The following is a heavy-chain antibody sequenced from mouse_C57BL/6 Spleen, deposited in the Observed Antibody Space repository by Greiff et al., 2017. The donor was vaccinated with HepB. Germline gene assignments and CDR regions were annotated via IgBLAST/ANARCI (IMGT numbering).Heavy chain of an antibody. CDR1: GYTFTSYW. CDR2: IYPGSGST. Sequence: QVQLQQPGAELVKPGASVKMSCKASGYTFTSYWITWVKQRPGQGLEWNGDIYPGSGSTNYNEKFKSKATLTVDTSSSTAYMQLSSLTSEDSAVYYCAREGATVVATRNFDYWGQGTTLTVSS. D-gene: IGHD1-1*01. J-gene: IGHJ2*01. CDR3: AREGATVVATRNFDY. V-gene: IGHV1-55*01.